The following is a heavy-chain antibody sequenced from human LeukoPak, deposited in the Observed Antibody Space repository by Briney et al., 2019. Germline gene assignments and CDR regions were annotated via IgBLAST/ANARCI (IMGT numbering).Heavy chain of an antibody. V-gene: IGHV3-7*03. CDR2: IKQSGSER. D-gene: IGHD3-10*01. J-gene: IGHJ6*02. CDR3: AKGDYYGSGSFFKNGMDV. CDR1: GFSLSVYS. Sequence: GGSLRLSCAASGFSLSVYSMSWVRQAPGKGLEWVANIKQSGSERYYADSVKGRFTISRDNSKNTLYLQVTSLRAEDTAVYYCAKGDYYGSGSFFKNGMDVWGQGTTVTVSS.